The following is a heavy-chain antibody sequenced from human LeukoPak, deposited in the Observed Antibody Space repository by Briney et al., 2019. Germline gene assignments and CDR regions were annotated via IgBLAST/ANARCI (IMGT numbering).Heavy chain of an antibody. CDR2: INPNRGGT. J-gene: IGHJ3*02. V-gene: IGHV1-2*02. CDR3: ASREILWFGDLDAFDI. CDR1: GYTFTGYY. D-gene: IGHD3-10*01. Sequence: ASVKVSCKTSGYTFTGYYMHWVRQAPGQGLEWMGWINPNRGGTNYAPKFQGRVTMTRDTSISTAYMELSRLRSDSTAVYYCASREILWFGDLDAFDIWGQGTMVTVSS.